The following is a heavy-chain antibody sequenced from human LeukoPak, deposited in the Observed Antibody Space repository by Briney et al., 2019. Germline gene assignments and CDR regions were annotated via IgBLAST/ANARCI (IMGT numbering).Heavy chain of an antibody. CDR2: ISYDGSNE. CDR3: AKGEDSSGWYRPENIYYFDY. CDR1: GFTFSSYV. V-gene: IGHV3-30*04. D-gene: IGHD6-19*01. Sequence: PGGSLRLSCAASGFTFSSYVMHWVRQAPGKGLEWVAIISYDGSNEYYADSVKGRFTISRDNSKNTLYLQMNSLRAEDTAVYYCAKGEDSSGWYRPENIYYFDYWGQGTLVTVSS. J-gene: IGHJ4*02.